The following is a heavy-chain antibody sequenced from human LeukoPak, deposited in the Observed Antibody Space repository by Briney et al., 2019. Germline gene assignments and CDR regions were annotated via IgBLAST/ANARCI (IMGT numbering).Heavy chain of an antibody. D-gene: IGHD3-16*01. V-gene: IGHV3-30*03. J-gene: IGHJ2*01. CDR1: GFTFSYYG. Sequence: PGRSLRLSCAPSGFTFSYYGIHWVRQAPGKGLEWVAAISSDGKKKYYTDYGEGRFTISRDNSMNTLYLQINSLRPEDTALYLCARDAYTTARNWYFDPWGRGTLVTVSS. CDR3: ARDAYTTARNWYFDP. CDR2: ISSDGKKK.